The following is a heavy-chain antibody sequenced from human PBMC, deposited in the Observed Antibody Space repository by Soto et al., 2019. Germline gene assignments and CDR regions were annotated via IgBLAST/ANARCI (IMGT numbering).Heavy chain of an antibody. CDR3: AMEYCSSTSCYRDY. J-gene: IGHJ4*02. V-gene: IGHV1-69*02. CDR1: GGTFSSYT. D-gene: IGHD2-2*02. CDR2: IIPILGIA. Sequence: QVQLVQSGAEVKKPGSSVKVSCKASGGTFSSYTISWVRQVPGQGLEWMGRIIPILGIANYAQKFQRRVTXTADKSTSTAYMELSSLRSEDTAVYYCAMEYCSSTSCYRDYWGQGTLVTVSS.